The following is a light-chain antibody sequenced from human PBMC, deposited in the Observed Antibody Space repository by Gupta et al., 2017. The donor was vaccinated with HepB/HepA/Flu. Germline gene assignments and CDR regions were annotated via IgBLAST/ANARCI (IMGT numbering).Light chain of an antibody. V-gene: IGLV1-51*02. Sequence: QSVLTQPPSVSAAPGQKVTISCSGSSPNIGNNFVSWYQQIPGTAPKLLIYENDKRPSGIPDRVSGSKSGTSATLGITGLQTGDEADYYCGAWDSSLTIYVFGTGTKVTVL. J-gene: IGLJ1*01. CDR3: GAWDSSLTIYV. CDR1: SPNIGNNF. CDR2: END.